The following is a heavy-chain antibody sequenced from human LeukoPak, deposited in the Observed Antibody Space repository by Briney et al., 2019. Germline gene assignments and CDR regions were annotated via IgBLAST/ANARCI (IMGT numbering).Heavy chain of an antibody. Sequence: GGSLRLSCAASGSTFDDYAMHWVRQAPGKGLEWVSGISWNSGSIGYADSVKGRFTISRDNAKNSLYLQMNSLRAEDTALYYCAKDGSSGYYLPGGDYYGMDVWGQGTTVTVSS. D-gene: IGHD3-22*01. CDR2: ISWNSGSI. CDR1: GSTFDDYA. J-gene: IGHJ6*02. CDR3: AKDGSSGYYLPGGDYYGMDV. V-gene: IGHV3-9*01.